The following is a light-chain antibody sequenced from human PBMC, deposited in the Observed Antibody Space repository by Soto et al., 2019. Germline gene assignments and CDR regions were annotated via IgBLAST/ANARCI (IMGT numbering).Light chain of an antibody. CDR2: GAS. Sequence: VMTQAAANRSVSGKGGDLGCCRASQTINNNVAWYQLKDGQVPRLVIYGASTRATDIPARFSGSGSGTEFTLTISTLQSEDFAEYHCQQYNNWPQRFGQGTKVDI. J-gene: IGKJ1*01. CDR1: QTINNN. CDR3: QQYNNWPQR. V-gene: IGKV3-15*01.